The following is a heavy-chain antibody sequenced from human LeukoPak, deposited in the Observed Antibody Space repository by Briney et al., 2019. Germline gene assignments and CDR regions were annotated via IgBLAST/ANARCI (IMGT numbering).Heavy chain of an antibody. CDR2: ISGSGGST. CDR1: GFTFSSYA. D-gene: IGHD2-2*01. J-gene: IGHJ4*02. V-gene: IGHV3-23*01. CDR3: AKDGRRDIVVVQGPYYFDY. Sequence: GGSLRLSCAASGFTFSSYAMSWVRQAPGKGLEWVSAISGSGGSTYYADSVKGRFTISRDNSKNTMYLQMNSLRAEDTAVYYCAKDGRRDIVVVQGPYYFDYWGQGTLVTVSS.